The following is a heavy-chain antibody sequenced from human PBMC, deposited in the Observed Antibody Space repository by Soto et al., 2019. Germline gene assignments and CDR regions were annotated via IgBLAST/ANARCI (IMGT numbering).Heavy chain of an antibody. D-gene: IGHD3-3*01. CDR3: ARETKYYDFWSGYVNYYYYGMDV. Sequence: SETLSLTCTVSGGSVSSGSYYWSWIRQPPGKGLEWIGYIYYSGSTNYNPSLKSRVTISVDTSKNQFSLKLSSVTAADTAVYYCARETKYYDFWSGYVNYYYYGMDVWGQGXTVTVPS. J-gene: IGHJ6*02. V-gene: IGHV4-61*01. CDR1: GGSVSSGSYY. CDR2: IYYSGST.